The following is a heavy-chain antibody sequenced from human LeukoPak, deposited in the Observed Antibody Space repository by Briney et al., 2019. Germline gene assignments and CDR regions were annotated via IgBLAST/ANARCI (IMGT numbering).Heavy chain of an antibody. V-gene: IGHV3-23*01. D-gene: IGHD3-16*01. CDR3: AEDAEYVFFDY. CDR1: GFTFSSYV. J-gene: IGHJ4*02. CDR2: ISDSGGSI. Sequence: GGSLRLSCAASGFTFSSYVMSWVRQAPGKGLEWVSDISDSGGSIYYADSVRRRFTVSRDNSKNTLYLQMNSLRAEDTSVYYWAEDAEYVFFDYWGEGGLVTVSS.